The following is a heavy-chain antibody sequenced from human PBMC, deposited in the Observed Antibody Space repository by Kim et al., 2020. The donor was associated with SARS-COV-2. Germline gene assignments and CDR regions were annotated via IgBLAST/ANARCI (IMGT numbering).Heavy chain of an antibody. CDR3: AKKIVGATTYYGMDV. Sequence: GLEGMGGIIPIFGRGNYAQKFEGRVTITADESTSTAYMELSSLRSEDTAVYYCAKKIVGATTYYGMDVWGQGTTVTVSS. D-gene: IGHD1-26*01. V-gene: IGHV1-69*01. J-gene: IGHJ6*02. CDR2: IIPIFGRG.